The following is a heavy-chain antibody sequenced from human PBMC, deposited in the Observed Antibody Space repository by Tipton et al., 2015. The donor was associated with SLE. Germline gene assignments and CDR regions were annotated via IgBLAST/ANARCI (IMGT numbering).Heavy chain of an antibody. CDR3: ARVLLGGFCDGMDV. V-gene: IGHV4-39*07. Sequence: TLSLTCTVSGGSIGSSTYYWGWIRQPPGKGLEWIGSIYYSGCTYYRPSLKSRLTISVDTSKNQFSLNLTSVTAADTAVYYCARVLLGGFCDGMDVWGPGITGTVSS. CDR1: GGSIGSSTYY. CDR2: IYYSGCT. D-gene: IGHD2-15*01. J-gene: IGHJ6*02.